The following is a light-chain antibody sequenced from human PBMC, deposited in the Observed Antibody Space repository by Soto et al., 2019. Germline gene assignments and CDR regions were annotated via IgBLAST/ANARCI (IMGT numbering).Light chain of an antibody. CDR2: DAS. J-gene: IGKJ2*01. CDR1: QTVRNNY. V-gene: IGKV3-20*01. Sequence: EFVLTQSPGTLSLSPGERATLSCRASQTVRNNYLAWYQQKPGQAPRLLIYDASSRATGIPDRFSGGGSGTDFTLTISRLEPEDFAVYYCQLYGSSPPYIFGPGTKVEIK. CDR3: QLYGSSPPYI.